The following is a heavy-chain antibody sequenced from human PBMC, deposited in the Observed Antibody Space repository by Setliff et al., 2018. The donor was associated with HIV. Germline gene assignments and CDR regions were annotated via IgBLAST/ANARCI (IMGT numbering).Heavy chain of an antibody. CDR3: TKNLYRSPWSPLDY. V-gene: IGHV3-15*01. Sequence: GGSLRLSCAASGFSFASAWMNWVRRAPGKGLEWVARIREEAHGGETEYAAALRGRFTISRDDSKNTLYLQMNSLRAEDTAVYYCTKNLYRSPWSPLDYWGQGTLVTVSS. CDR1: GFSFASAW. CDR2: IREEAHGGET. D-gene: IGHD6-19*01. J-gene: IGHJ4*02.